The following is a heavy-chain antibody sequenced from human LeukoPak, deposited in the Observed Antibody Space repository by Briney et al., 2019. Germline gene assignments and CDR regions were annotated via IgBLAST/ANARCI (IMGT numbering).Heavy chain of an antibody. CDR1: GFPFSSYP. V-gene: IGHV3-23*01. D-gene: IGHD6-19*01. CDR3: ARDGWGH. J-gene: IGHJ4*02. Sequence: PGGSLRLSCAGSGFPFSSYPISWVRQPPGKGLEWVSAITASGDSTYSADSVKGRFTISRDNSRNTLFLEMSSLRAEDTAVYYCARDGWGHWGQGTLVTVSS. CDR2: ITASGDST.